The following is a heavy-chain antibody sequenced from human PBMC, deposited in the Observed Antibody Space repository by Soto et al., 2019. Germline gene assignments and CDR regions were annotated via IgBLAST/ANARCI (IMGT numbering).Heavy chain of an antibody. CDR1: GFTFSSYG. CDR2: IWYDGSNK. V-gene: IGHV3-33*01. J-gene: IGHJ4*02. Sequence: QVQLVESGGGVVQPGRSLRLSCAASGFTFSSYGMHWVRQAPGKGLEWVAVIWYDGSNKYYADSVKGRFTISRDNSKNTLYLQMNSLRAEDTAVYYCARGEAVAGPDYWGQGTLVTVSS. D-gene: IGHD6-19*01. CDR3: ARGEAVAGPDY.